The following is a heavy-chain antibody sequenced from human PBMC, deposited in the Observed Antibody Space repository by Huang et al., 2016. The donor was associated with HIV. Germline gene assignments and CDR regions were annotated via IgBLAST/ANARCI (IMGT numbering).Heavy chain of an antibody. J-gene: IGHJ2*01. D-gene: IGHD1-1*01. CDR2: IIPIFGTT. V-gene: IGHV1-69*01. CDR3: ARASGRIQLPGGYFDL. CDR1: GGNFSSYA. Sequence: QVQLVQSAAEVKKTESSVKVSCEASGGNFSSYAISWVRQAPGQGLEWMGGIIPIFGTTNYTQKFQGRVTITADESSSTAYMELRSLRSEDTAVYYCARASGRIQLPGGYFDLWGRGTLVTVSS.